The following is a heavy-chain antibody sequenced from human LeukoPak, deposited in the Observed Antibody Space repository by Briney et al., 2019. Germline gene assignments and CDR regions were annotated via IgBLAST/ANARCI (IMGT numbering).Heavy chain of an antibody. CDR1: GGSISSYY. J-gene: IGHJ4*02. Sequence: SETLSLTCTVSGGSISSYYWSWIRQPPGKGLEWIGYIYYSGSTYYNPSLKSRVTISVDASKNQFSLKLSSVTAADTAVYYCARVTVRGVPLILYYFDYWGQGTLVTVSS. CDR3: ARVTVRGVPLILYYFDY. CDR2: IYYSGST. D-gene: IGHD3-10*01. V-gene: IGHV4-59*12.